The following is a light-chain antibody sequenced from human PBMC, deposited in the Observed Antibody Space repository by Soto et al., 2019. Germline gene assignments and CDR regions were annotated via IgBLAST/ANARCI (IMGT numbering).Light chain of an antibody. V-gene: IGKV3-15*01. CDR1: QSVSSN. Sequence: EIVMTQSPATLSVSPGERATLSCRASQSVSSNLAWYQKKPGQAPRLLIYGASTRATGIPDRFSGSGSGTEFTLTFSSLQSEDFAVYYCQQYNNWLTFGGGTKVDIK. CDR2: GAS. CDR3: QQYNNWLT. J-gene: IGKJ4*01.